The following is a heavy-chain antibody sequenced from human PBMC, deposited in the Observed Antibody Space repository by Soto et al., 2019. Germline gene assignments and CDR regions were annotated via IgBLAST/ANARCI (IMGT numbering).Heavy chain of an antibody. CDR1: GFTFSDHY. CDR3: TRVRMGMSRSSDY. CDR2: IKNKANRYNT. Sequence: EVQLVESGGGLVQPEGSLRLSCAASGFTFSDHYMYWVRQAPGKGLEWVCRIKNKANRYNTEYAAPVKGRIIISRDDSKYSVFLQMKRLKTDHTAVYYCTRVRMGMSRSSDYWGPGILVTVSS. D-gene: IGHD2-15*01. V-gene: IGHV3-72*01. J-gene: IGHJ4*02.